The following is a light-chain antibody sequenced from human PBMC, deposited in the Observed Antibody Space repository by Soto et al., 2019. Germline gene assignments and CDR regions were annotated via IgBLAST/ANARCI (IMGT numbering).Light chain of an antibody. V-gene: IGKV3-20*01. CDR2: GAY. Sequence: EIVLTQSPGTLSLSPGERGTLSCRASQSVSNNYLAWYQHKPGQAPSLLIYGAYTRATGIPERFSGSGCGTDFTLTISRLEPDAFAVYYCQPYGSSPLTFGPGTKVDIK. CDR3: QPYGSSPLT. CDR1: QSVSNNY. J-gene: IGKJ3*01.